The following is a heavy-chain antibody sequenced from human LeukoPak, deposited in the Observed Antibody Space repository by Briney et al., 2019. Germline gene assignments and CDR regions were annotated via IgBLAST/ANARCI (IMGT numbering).Heavy chain of an antibody. D-gene: IGHD1-26*01. Sequence: PRASVKVSCKASGYTFTSYAMNWVRQAPGQGLEWMGWISPYNGNTNSAQKLQGRVTMTTDTSTSTAYMELRSLRSDDTAVYYCARHQRGSYSYYYYYMDVWGKGTTVTVSS. CDR3: ARHQRGSYSYYYYYMDV. CDR2: ISPYNGNT. J-gene: IGHJ6*03. CDR1: GYTFTSYA. V-gene: IGHV1-18*01.